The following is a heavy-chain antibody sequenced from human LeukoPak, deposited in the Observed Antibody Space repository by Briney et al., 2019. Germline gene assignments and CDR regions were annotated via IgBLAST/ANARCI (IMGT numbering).Heavy chain of an antibody. V-gene: IGHV1-8*01. D-gene: IGHD6-13*01. J-gene: IGHJ4*02. Sequence: GASVKVSCKASGYTFTSYDINWVRQATGQGLEWMGWMNHNSGNTGYAQKFQGRVTMTRNTSISTAYMELSSLRSEDTAVYYCARGRAAAGSSFDYWGQGTLVTVSS. CDR3: ARGRAAAGSSFDY. CDR2: MNHNSGNT. CDR1: GYTFTSYD.